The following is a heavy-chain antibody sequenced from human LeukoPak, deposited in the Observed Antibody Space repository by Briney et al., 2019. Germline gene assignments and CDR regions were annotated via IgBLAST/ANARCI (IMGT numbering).Heavy chain of an antibody. Sequence: GVSVKVSCKASGYTFTSYGISWVRQAPGQGLEWMGWISAYNGNTNYAQKFQGRVTMTTDTSASTAYMELRSLRSDDTAVYYCARGGIAAGFPYSFDYWGQGTLVTVSS. V-gene: IGHV1-18*01. CDR2: ISAYNGNT. CDR1: GYTFTSYG. CDR3: ARGGIAAGFPYSFDY. J-gene: IGHJ4*02. D-gene: IGHD6-13*01.